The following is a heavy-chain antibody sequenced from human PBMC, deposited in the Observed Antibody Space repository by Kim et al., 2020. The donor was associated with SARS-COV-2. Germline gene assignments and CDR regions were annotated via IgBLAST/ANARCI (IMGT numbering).Heavy chain of an antibody. CDR3: ARVSVARNYYYYYGMDV. CDR2: IIPIFGTA. D-gene: IGHD6-19*01. V-gene: IGHV1-69*13. Sequence: SVKVSCKASGGTFSSYAISWVRQAPGQGLEWMGGIIPIFGTANYAQKFQGRVTITADESTSTAYMELSSLRSEDTAVYYCARVSVARNYYYYYGMDVWGQGTTVTVSS. J-gene: IGHJ6*02. CDR1: GGTFSSYA.